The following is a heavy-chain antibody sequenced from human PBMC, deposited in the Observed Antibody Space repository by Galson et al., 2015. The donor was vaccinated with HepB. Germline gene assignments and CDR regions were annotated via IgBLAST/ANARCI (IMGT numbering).Heavy chain of an antibody. J-gene: IGHJ4*02. V-gene: IGHV3-7*03. D-gene: IGHD6-19*01. CDR2: INQGGSET. CDR1: GFTLNSYW. CDR3: ARGGWYPEY. Sequence: SLRLSCAASGFTLNSYWMSWVRQAPGKGLEWVANINQGGSETYYVDSVKGRFTISRDNAKNSLSPEMNSLRVEDTALYFCARGGWYPEYWGQGILVTVSS.